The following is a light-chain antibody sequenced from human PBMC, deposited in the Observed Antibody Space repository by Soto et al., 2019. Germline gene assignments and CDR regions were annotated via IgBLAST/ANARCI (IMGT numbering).Light chain of an antibody. CDR1: QGLSSY. J-gene: IGKJ2*01. CDR3: HQYYSYPYT. CDR2: AAS. V-gene: IGKV1-8*01. Sequence: AIRMTQSPSSLSASAGDRVTITCRASQGLSSYLARYQQKPGKAPRLLIYAASTLKSGVPSRFSGSGSGTDFTLTISCLQSEDLATYYCHQYYSYPYTFGQGNKLEIK.